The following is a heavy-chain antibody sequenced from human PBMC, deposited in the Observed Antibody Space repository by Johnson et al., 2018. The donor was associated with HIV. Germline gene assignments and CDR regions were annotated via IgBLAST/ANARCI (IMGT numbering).Heavy chain of an antibody. D-gene: IGHD4-23*01. CDR3: ARDDYGGLDAFDI. CDR2: ILYDGSNK. Sequence: QVQLVESGGGVVQPGRSLRLSCAASGFTFSSYAMHWVRQAPGKGLEWVAVILYDGSNKLYADCVKGRFTLSRDNAKNTLYLQMNSLRAEDTAVYYCARDDYGGLDAFDIWGQGTMVTVSS. J-gene: IGHJ3*02. CDR1: GFTFSSYA. V-gene: IGHV3-30*04.